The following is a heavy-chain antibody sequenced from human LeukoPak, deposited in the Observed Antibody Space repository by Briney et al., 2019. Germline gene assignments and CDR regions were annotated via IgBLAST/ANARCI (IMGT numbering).Heavy chain of an antibody. CDR1: GFTFSTYS. V-gene: IGHV3-48*01. CDR2: ISGSSGTI. J-gene: IGHJ6*03. D-gene: IGHD3-16*01. Sequence: GSLRLSCAASGFTFSTYSMNWVRQAPGKGLGWVSYISGSSGTIYYAASVKGRFTISRDNAKNSLYLQMNSLRAEDTAVYYCARRPEFGVLYYMDVWGKGTTVPVSS. CDR3: ARRPEFGVLYYMDV.